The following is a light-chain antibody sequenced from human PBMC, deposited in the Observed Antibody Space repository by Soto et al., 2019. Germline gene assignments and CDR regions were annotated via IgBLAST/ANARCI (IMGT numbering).Light chain of an antibody. CDR2: AAS. CDR3: QQRSNWPTLT. CDR1: QGIGND. J-gene: IGKJ4*01. V-gene: IGKV1-17*01. Sequence: DIQVTQSPSSLSASLGDRVTITCRASQGIGNDLGWFQQKPGKAPKRLIYAASSLQSGVPSRFSGSGSGTEFTLTISSLQPEDFAVYYCQQRSNWPTLTFGGGTKVEIK.